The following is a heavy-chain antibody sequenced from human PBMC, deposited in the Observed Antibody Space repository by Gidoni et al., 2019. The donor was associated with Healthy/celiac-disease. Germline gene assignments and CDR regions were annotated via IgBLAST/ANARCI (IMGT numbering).Heavy chain of an antibody. J-gene: IGHJ6*02. Sequence: QLQLQESGPGLVKPSETLSLTCTVPGGSISSSSYYWGWIRQPPGKGLEWIGSLYYSGSTYYNPSLKSRVTISVDTSKHQFSLKLSSVNAADTAVYYCARQVSTRLSGMDVWGQGTTVTVSS. CDR3: ARQVSTRLSGMDV. V-gene: IGHV4-39*01. CDR2: LYYSGST. CDR1: GGSISSSSYY.